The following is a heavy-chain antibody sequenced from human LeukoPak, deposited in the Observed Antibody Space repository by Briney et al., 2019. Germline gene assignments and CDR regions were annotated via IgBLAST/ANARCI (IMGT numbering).Heavy chain of an antibody. J-gene: IGHJ3*02. CDR3: ARDSVRPGSGSYYNHDAFDI. CDR2: NSDSST. CDR1: ELTVSSNC. Sequence: PGGSLRLSCAASELTVSSNCMTWVRQAPGKGLEWVSFNSDSSTYYADSVRGRFTISRDNSKNTLYLQMNSLRAEDTAVYYCARDSVRPGSGSYYNHDAFDIWGQGTMVTVSS. V-gene: IGHV3-53*01. D-gene: IGHD3-10*01.